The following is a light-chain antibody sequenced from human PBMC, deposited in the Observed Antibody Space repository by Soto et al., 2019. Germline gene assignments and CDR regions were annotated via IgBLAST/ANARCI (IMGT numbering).Light chain of an antibody. Sequence: ALTQPPSASGSPGQSVTISCTGTSSDVGGYNYVSWYQQHPGKAPKLMIYEVSKRPSGVPDRFSGSKSGNTASLTVSGLQAEDEADYYCSSYAGSNKVVFGGGTKLTVL. V-gene: IGLV2-8*01. CDR3: SSYAGSNKVV. J-gene: IGLJ2*01. CDR2: EVS. CDR1: SSDVGGYNY.